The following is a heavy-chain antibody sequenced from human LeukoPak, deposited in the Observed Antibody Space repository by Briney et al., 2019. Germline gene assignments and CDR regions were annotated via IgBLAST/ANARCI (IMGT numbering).Heavy chain of an antibody. Sequence: SETLSLTCTVSGYSISSGYYWGWIRQPPGKGLEWIGTIYHSGSTYYNPSLKSRVTISVDTSKNQFSLKLSSVTAADTAVYYCARDKHSSSSLFDYWGQGTLVTVSS. CDR1: GYSISSGYY. CDR3: ARDKHSSSSLFDY. CDR2: IYHSGST. V-gene: IGHV4-38-2*02. D-gene: IGHD6-13*01. J-gene: IGHJ4*02.